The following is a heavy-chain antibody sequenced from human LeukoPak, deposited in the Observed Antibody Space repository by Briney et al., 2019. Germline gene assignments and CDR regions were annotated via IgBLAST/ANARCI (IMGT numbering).Heavy chain of an antibody. CDR2: IYYSGST. Sequence: SETLSLTCTVSGGSISSYYWSRIRQPPGKGLEWIGYIYYSGSTNYNPSLKSRVTISVDTSKNQFSLKLSSVTAADTAVYYCAREENPQGGGSYFSRYFDLWGRGTLVTVSS. J-gene: IGHJ2*01. CDR3: AREENPQGGGSYFSRYFDL. V-gene: IGHV4-59*01. CDR1: GGSISSYY. D-gene: IGHD1-26*01.